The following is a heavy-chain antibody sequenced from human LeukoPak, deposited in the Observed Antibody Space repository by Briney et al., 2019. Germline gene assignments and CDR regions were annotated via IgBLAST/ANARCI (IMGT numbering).Heavy chain of an antibody. J-gene: IGHJ5*02. D-gene: IGHD3-22*01. CDR1: GYTLTELS. CDR2: FDPEDGET. Sequence: ASVKVSCKVSGYTLTELSMHWVRQAPGKGLEWMGGFDPEDGETIYAQKFQGRVTMTEDTSTDTAYMELSGLRSEDTAVYYCATRFRLYYYDSSGYSLSWFDPWGQGTLVTVSS. V-gene: IGHV1-24*01. CDR3: ATRFRLYYYDSSGYSLSWFDP.